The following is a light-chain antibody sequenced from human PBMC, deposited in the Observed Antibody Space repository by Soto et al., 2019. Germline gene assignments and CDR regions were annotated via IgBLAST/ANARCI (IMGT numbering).Light chain of an antibody. J-gene: IGKJ1*01. CDR3: QQYFEWPPRT. CDR1: ETVATT. V-gene: IGKV3-15*01. Sequence: VMTQSPATLSVSPGERATLSCWASETVATTLAWYQQQPGQAPRLRISGASTRAAGISDRFRGSGSGTEFTLTISSLRSEDSAIYYCQQYFEWPPRTFGQGTKVDIK. CDR2: GAS.